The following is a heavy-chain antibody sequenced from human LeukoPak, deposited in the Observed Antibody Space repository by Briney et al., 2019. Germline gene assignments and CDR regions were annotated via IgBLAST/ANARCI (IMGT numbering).Heavy chain of an antibody. CDR2: INPSGGRT. Sequence: ASVKVSCKASGYTFTGYYIHWVRQAPGQGLEWMGIINPSGGRTSYAQKFQGRVTMTRDTSTNTVYMELSSLRSEDTAVYYCARDRGGGEMITLGGVMVWGQGTLVTVSS. CDR1: GYTFTGYY. J-gene: IGHJ4*02. V-gene: IGHV1-46*01. D-gene: IGHD3-16*01. CDR3: ARDRGGGEMITLGGVMV.